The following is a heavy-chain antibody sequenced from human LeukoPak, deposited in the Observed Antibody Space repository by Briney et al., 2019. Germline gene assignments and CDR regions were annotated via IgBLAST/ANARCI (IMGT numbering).Heavy chain of an antibody. V-gene: IGHV5-51*01. CDR2: IYPDDTDT. D-gene: IGHD4-17*01. CDR1: GYSITSYW. J-gene: IGHJ4*02. Sequence: ASLKISCNGAGYSITSYWIGWGRQMPGKGLEWVGIIYPDDTDTRYSPSFQDQITTSADKSISTAYLQWSSLTASDIAMYYCAIHYPVGDYFTDYWGQGTLVTVSS. CDR3: AIHYPVGDYFTDY.